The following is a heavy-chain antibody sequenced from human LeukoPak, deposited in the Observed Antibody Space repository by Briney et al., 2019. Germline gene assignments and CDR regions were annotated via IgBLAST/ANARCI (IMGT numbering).Heavy chain of an antibody. CDR1: GYTFTSYG. V-gene: IGHV1-18*01. J-gene: IGHJ4*02. D-gene: IGHD3-3*01. Sequence: GASVKVSCKASGYTFTSYGISWVRQAPGQGLEWMGWISAYNGNTNYAQKLQGRVTMTTDTSTSTAYMELRSLRSDGTAVYYCANHDYDFWSGYYTSSIDYWGQGTLVTVSS. CDR2: ISAYNGNT. CDR3: ANHDYDFWSGYYTSSIDY.